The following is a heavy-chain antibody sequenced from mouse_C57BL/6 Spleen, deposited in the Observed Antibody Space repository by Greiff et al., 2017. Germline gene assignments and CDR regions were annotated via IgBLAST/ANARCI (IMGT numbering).Heavy chain of an antibody. CDR3: ARWGMISYFDY. D-gene: IGHD2-4*01. Sequence: QVQLQQSGAELVRPGTSVKVSCKASGYAFTNYLIEWVKQRPGQGLEWIGVINPGSGGTKYNEKFKGKATLTADKSSSTAYMQLSSLTSEDSAVYYCARWGMISYFDYWGQGTTLTVSS. CDR2: INPGSGGT. CDR1: GYAFTNYL. V-gene: IGHV1-54*01. J-gene: IGHJ2*01.